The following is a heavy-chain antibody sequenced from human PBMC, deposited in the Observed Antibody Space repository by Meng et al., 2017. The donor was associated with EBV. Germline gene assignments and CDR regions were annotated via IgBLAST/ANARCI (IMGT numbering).Heavy chain of an antibody. V-gene: IGHV2-5*02. CDR1: GFSLHHRGVG. CDR3: AHRRDEYSSSWYGWFDP. CDR2: IYWDDDK. D-gene: IGHD6-13*01. J-gene: IGHJ5*02. Sequence: HIPLKGFGPQPVKPTQAPPLALTFPGFSLHHRGVGLGWIRQPPGKALEWLALIYWDDDKRYSPSLKSRLTITKDTSKNQVVLTMTNMDPVDTATYYCAHRRDEYSSSWYGWFDPWGQGTLVTVSS.